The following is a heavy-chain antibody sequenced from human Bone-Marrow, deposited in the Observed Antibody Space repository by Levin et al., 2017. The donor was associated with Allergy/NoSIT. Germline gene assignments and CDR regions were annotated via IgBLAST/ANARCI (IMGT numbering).Heavy chain of an antibody. D-gene: IGHD3-10*01. J-gene: IGHJ4*02. CDR1: GVTVFNNY. V-gene: IGHV3-66*01. Sequence: GESLKISCTASGVTVFNNYFMWVRQAPGKGMEWVSHIYSGGGTNYADSVKGRFSVSRDNSKNTVYLQMNSLRADDTAVYYCGRDGPGGGHWGQGTLVTVSS. CDR3: GRDGPGGGH. CDR2: IYSGGGT.